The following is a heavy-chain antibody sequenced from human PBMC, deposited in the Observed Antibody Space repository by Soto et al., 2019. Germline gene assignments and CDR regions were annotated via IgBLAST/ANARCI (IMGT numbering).Heavy chain of an antibody. D-gene: IGHD6-19*01. CDR2: IYPGDSDT. CDR1: GYSFTSYW. Sequence: LGESLKISCKGSGYSFTSYWIGWVRQMPGKGLEWMGIIYPGDSDTRYSPSFQGQVTISADKSISTAYLQWSSLKASDTAMYYCARHSGEGIAVAGTENYYYYMDVWGQGTTVPVSS. J-gene: IGHJ6*03. V-gene: IGHV5-51*01. CDR3: ARHSGEGIAVAGTENYYYYMDV.